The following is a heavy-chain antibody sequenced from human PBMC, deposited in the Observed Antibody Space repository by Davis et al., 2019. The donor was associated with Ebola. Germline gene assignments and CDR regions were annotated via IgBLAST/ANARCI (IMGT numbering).Heavy chain of an antibody. CDR3: ARAQFPTTSDH. CDR1: GDSISRGVYS. Sequence: MPSETLSLTCAVSGDSISRGVYSWSWIRQPPGKGLEWIGYIYDTLNDIGVSSYNPSLESRVTILVDRSKNQFSLTLSSVTAADTAVYYCARAQFPTTSDHWGQGTLVTVSS. J-gene: IGHJ4*02. CDR2: IYDTLNDIGVS. D-gene: IGHD1-1*01. V-gene: IGHV4-30-2*01.